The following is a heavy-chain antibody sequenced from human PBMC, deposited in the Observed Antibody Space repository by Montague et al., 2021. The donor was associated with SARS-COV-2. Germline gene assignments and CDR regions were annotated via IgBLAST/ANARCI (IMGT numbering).Heavy chain of an antibody. CDR2: IFHSGNT. V-gene: IGHV4/OR15-8*02. Sequence: SETLSLTCAVSGGSISSSNWWSWVRQPPGKGLEWIGEIFHSGNTNYNPSLKRRVTISIDKSKNQFSLKLRSVTAADTAIYFCADSSIAGGQHWFDPWGQGALVTVSS. D-gene: IGHD6-6*01. CDR3: ADSSIAGGQHWFDP. J-gene: IGHJ5*02. CDR1: GGSISSSNW.